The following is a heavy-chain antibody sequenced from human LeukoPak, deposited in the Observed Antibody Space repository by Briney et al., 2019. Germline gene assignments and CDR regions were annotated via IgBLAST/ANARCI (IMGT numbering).Heavy chain of an antibody. V-gene: IGHV1-2*02. J-gene: IGHJ4*02. CDR2: INPNSGGT. CDR1: GYTFTSYY. CDR3: AREIVALWFGEHQGGFDY. D-gene: IGHD3-10*01. Sequence: GASVKVSCKASGYTFTSYYMHWVRQAPGQGLEWMGWINPNSGGTNYAQKFQGRVTMTRDTSISTAYMELSRLRSDDTAVYYCAREIVALWFGEHQGGFDYWGQGTLVTVSS.